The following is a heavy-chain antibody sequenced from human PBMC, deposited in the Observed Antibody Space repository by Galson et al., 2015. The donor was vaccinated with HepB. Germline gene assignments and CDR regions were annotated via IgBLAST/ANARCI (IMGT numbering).Heavy chain of an antibody. Sequence: SVKVSCKASGYTFTSYDINWVRQATGQGLEWMGWMNPNSGNTGYAQKFQGRVTMTRNTSISTAYVELSSLRSEDTAVYYCARRATSPSSLYYYYMDVWGKGTTVTVSS. V-gene: IGHV1-8*01. CDR1: GYTFTSYD. J-gene: IGHJ6*03. CDR2: MNPNSGNT. CDR3: ARRATSPSSLYYYYMDV. D-gene: IGHD5-12*01.